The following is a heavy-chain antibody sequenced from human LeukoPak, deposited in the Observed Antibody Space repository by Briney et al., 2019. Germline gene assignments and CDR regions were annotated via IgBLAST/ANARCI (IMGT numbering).Heavy chain of an antibody. J-gene: IGHJ4*02. CDR3: ARGGPIYCSGDSCYPGDY. CDR1: GFMFYSYW. D-gene: IGHD2-15*01. CDR2: IKQDGSEK. V-gene: IGHV3-7*01. Sequence: GGSLRLSCAASGFMFYSYWMNWVRQAPGKGLEWVANIKQDGSEKYYVDSVKGRFTISRDNARNTLYLQMNSLRAEDTAVYYCARGGPIYCSGDSCYPGDYWGQGTLVTVSS.